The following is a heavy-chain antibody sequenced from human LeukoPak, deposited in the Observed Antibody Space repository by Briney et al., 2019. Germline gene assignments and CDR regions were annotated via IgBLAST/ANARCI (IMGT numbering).Heavy chain of an antibody. D-gene: IGHD1-26*01. V-gene: IGHV4-59*11. CDR2: IYYTGST. CDR1: GGSITSRF. CDR3: ARDGYSGSSLFDY. J-gene: IGHJ4*02. Sequence: PSETLSLTCTVSGGSITSRFWSWILQPPRKGLELLGYIYYTGSTNHSPSLKSRVTISAETSQNQISLKMSSVTAADTAVYSCARDGYSGSSLFDYWGRGTLVTVSS.